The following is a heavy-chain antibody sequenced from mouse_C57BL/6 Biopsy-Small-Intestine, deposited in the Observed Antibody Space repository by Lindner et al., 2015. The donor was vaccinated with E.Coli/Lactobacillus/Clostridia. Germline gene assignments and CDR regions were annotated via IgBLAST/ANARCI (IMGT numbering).Heavy chain of an antibody. Sequence: VQLQESGAELMKPGASVKLSCKTTGYTFTDYWIEWVKQRPGHGLEWIGEFLPRSNSTNCNEKFKGRATFTVNTSSGTAYMQLTGLTTEDSAIYYCTRHGDYWGQGTTLTVSS. CDR3: TRHGDY. CDR2: FLPRSNST. CDR1: GYTFTDYW. J-gene: IGHJ2*01. V-gene: IGHV1-9*01.